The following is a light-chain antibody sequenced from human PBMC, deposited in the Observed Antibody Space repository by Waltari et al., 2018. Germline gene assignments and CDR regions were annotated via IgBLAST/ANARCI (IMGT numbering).Light chain of an antibody. J-gene: IGKJ2*01. CDR1: QSISSY. V-gene: IGKV1-39*01. Sequence: DIQMTQSPSSLSASVGDRVTITCRASQSISSYLNWYQQKPGKAPKVLIYAASSLQSGVPSKVSGSGSVTDFTLTISSLQPEDFATYYCQQSYSTPYTFGQGTKLEIK. CDR2: AAS. CDR3: QQSYSTPYT.